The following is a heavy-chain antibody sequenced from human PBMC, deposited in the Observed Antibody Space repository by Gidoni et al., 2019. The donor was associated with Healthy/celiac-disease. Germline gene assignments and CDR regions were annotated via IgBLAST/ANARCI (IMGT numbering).Heavy chain of an antibody. J-gene: IGHJ6*02. Sequence: EVQLVESGGGLVRPGGCLRLSCAASGFTFSSYSMNWVRQAPGKGLGWVSYIRSSSSTIYYADSVKGRFTISRDNAKNPLYLQMNSLRDEDTAVYYCARDHLDGMDVWGQGTTVTVSS. CDR2: IRSSSSTI. CDR1: GFTFSSYS. CDR3: ARDHLDGMDV. V-gene: IGHV3-48*02.